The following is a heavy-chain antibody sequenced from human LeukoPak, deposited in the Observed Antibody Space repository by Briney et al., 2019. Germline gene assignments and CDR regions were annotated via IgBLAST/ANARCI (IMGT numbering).Heavy chain of an antibody. CDR1: GFTFSNYG. J-gene: IGHJ4*02. Sequence: GGSLRLSCAASGFTFSNYGMHWVRQAPGKGLEWVAFIRYDGSNKYYADSVKGRFTITRDDSKNTAYLQMNGLKMEDTAVYFCSSPNRGSNTMGSGRDYWGQGTLVTVSS. D-gene: IGHD1-26*01. CDR3: SSPNRGSNTMGSGRDY. CDR2: IRYDGSNK. V-gene: IGHV3-30*02.